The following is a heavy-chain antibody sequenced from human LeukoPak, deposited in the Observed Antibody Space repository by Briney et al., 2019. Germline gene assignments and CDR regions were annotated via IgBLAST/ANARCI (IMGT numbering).Heavy chain of an antibody. CDR1: GFTLSNYG. V-gene: IGHV3-33*01. D-gene: IGHD2-2*01. CDR2: IWYDGSNR. CDR3: ARDLGNIRYHLDL. Sequence: GGSLRLSCEASGFTLSNYGIHWLRQAPDKGLEWVAVIWYDGSNRHYADSVQGRFSISRDNAKVYLQMNSLRAEDTAVYYCARDLGNIRYHLDLWGQGTLVTVSS. J-gene: IGHJ4*02.